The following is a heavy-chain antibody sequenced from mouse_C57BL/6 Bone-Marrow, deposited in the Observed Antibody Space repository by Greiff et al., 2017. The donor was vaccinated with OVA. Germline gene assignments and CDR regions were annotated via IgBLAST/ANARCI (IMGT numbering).Heavy chain of an antibody. J-gene: IGHJ4*01. CDR2: VYPYNGGT. V-gene: IGHV1-36*01. D-gene: IGHD1-1*01. CDR1: GFTFTDYY. CDR3: ARCSRIYYPVVEGGYYDAMDY. Sequence: EVQLQESGPVLVKPGPSVKISCKASGFTFTDYYMHWVKQSHGKSLEWIGLVYPYNGGTSYNQKFKGKATLTVDTSSSTAYMELNSLTSEDSAVYYCARCSRIYYPVVEGGYYDAMDYWGQGPSVTVSA.